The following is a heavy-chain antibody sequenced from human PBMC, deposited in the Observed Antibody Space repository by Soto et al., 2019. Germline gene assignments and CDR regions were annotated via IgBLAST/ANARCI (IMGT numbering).Heavy chain of an antibody. D-gene: IGHD2-21*01. J-gene: IGHJ3*01. V-gene: IGHV3-74*01. CDR2: IKFDGSST. CDR1: EFTFSSYW. CDR3: ARGIPRYYGFDV. Sequence: EVQLVESGGGLVQPGGSLRLSCEASEFTFSSYWMHWVRQVPGKGLVWVSRIKFDGSSTNYADSVKGRFTISRDNAKNTVYLQMNSLRAEDTAVYYCARGIPRYYGFDVWGQGTMVTVSS.